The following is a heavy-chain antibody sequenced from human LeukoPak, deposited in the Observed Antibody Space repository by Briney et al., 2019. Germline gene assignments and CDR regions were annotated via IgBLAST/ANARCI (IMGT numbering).Heavy chain of an antibody. CDR2: ISYDGSNK. J-gene: IGHJ4*02. V-gene: IGHV3-30*04. CDR3: ARAGFLEWWESDGY. D-gene: IGHD3-3*01. CDR1: GFTFSSYA. Sequence: PGRSLRLSCAASGFTFSSYAMHWGRQAPGKGLEWVAVISYDGSNKYYADSVKGRFTISRDNSKNTLYLQMNSLRAEDTVVYYCARAGFLEWWESDGYWGQGTLVTVSS.